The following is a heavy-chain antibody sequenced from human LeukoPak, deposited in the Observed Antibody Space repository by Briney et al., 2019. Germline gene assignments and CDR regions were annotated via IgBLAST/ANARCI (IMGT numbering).Heavy chain of an antibody. Sequence: SETLSLTCAVYGGSFSGYYWSWIRQPPGKGLEWIGEINHSGSTNYSPSLKSRVTISVDTSKNQFSLKLSSVTAADTAVYYCARGRDKLGYCSSTSCYRQYNWFDPWGQGTLVTVSS. J-gene: IGHJ5*02. CDR2: INHSGST. V-gene: IGHV4-34*01. CDR1: GGSFSGYY. CDR3: ARGRDKLGYCSSTSCYRQYNWFDP. D-gene: IGHD2-2*02.